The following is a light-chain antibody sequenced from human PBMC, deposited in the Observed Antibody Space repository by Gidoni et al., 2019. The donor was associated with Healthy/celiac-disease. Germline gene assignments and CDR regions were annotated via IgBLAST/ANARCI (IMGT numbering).Light chain of an antibody. CDR3: QQSYSTLFT. J-gene: IGKJ3*01. V-gene: IGKV1-39*01. CDR2: AAS. Sequence: DIQMTQSPSSLSASVGDRVTSTCRASQSISSYLNWYQQKPGKAPKLLIYAASSLQSGVPSRFSGSGSGTDFTLTISSLQPEDFATYYCQQSYSTLFTFXPXTKVDIK. CDR1: QSISSY.